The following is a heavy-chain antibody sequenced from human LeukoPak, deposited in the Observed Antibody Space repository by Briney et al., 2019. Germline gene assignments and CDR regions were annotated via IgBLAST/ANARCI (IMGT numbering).Heavy chain of an antibody. D-gene: IGHD3-10*02. CDR2: ISRSSSYI. V-gene: IGHV3-21*01. CDR3: AELGITMIGGV. J-gene: IGHJ6*04. CDR1: GFTFSSYS. Sequence: RPGGSLRLSCVASGFTFSSYSMNWVRQAPGKGLEWVSSISRSSSYINYADSLKGRFTISRDNAKNSLYLQMNSLRAEDTAVYYCAELGITMIGGVWGKGTTVTISS.